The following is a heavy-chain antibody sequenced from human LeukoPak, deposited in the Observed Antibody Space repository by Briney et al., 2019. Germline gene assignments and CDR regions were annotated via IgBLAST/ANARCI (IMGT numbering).Heavy chain of an antibody. J-gene: IGHJ4*02. V-gene: IGHV1-18*01. CDR1: GGTFSSYA. CDR2: ISAYNGNT. Sequence: RASVKVSCKASGGTFSSYAISWVRQAPGQGLEWMGWISAYNGNTNYAQKLQGRVTMTTDTSTSTAYMELRSLRSDDTAVYYCAREDLYGSGSPFDYWGQGTLVTVSS. D-gene: IGHD3-10*01. CDR3: AREDLYGSGSPFDY.